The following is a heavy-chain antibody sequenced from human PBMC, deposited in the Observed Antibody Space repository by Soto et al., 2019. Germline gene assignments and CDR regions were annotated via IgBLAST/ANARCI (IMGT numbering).Heavy chain of an antibody. Sequence: GGSLSLSCAASGFTFSSYAMSWVRQAPGKGLEWVSAISGSGGSTYYADSVKGRFTISRDNSKNTLYLQMNSLRAEDTAVYYCAKSTIFGVDYYYYMDVWGKGTTVTVSS. CDR2: ISGSGGST. J-gene: IGHJ6*03. V-gene: IGHV3-23*01. CDR3: AKSTIFGVDYYYYMDV. CDR1: GFTFSSYA. D-gene: IGHD3-3*01.